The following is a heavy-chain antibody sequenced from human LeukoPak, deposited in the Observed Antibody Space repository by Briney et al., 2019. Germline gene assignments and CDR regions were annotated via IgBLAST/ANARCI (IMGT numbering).Heavy chain of an antibody. Sequence: PGGSLRLSCAASGFTFSSYAMGWVRQAPGKGLEWVSAISGSGGFTYYADSVKGRFTISRDNSKNTLYLQMNSLGAEDTAVYYCAKVPNSGSYPLIFDYWGQGTLVTVSS. CDR2: ISGSGGFT. D-gene: IGHD1-26*01. V-gene: IGHV3-23*01. CDR1: GFTFSSYA. J-gene: IGHJ4*02. CDR3: AKVPNSGSYPLIFDY.